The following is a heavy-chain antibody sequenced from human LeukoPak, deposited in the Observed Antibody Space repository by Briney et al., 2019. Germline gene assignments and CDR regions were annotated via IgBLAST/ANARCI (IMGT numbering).Heavy chain of an antibody. V-gene: IGHV4-59*12. CDR3: ASRYFCSSTSCYTFDY. J-gene: IGHJ4*02. Sequence: PSETLSLTCTVSGGSISSYYWSWIRQPPGKGLEWIGYIYYRGSTNYNPSLKSRVTISVDTSKNQFSLKLNSVTAADTAVYYCASRYFCSSTSCYTFDYWGQGTLVTVSS. D-gene: IGHD2-2*02. CDR2: IYYRGST. CDR1: GGSISSYY.